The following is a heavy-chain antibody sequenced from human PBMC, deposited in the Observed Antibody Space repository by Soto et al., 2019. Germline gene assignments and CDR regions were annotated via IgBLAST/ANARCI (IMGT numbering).Heavy chain of an antibody. CDR1: GYTFTSYG. Sequence: QVQLVQSGAEVEKPGASVQVSCKASGYTFTSYGISWVRQAPGQGLEWMVRLSAYNGNTNYAQKLQGRVTMTTDKSTSTAYMELRCLRYDDTAVYYCERDSGYYYDSRGSIPFDYWGQGPLVTVS. CDR3: ERDSGYYYDSRGSIPFDY. J-gene: IGHJ4*02. D-gene: IGHD3-22*01. V-gene: IGHV1-18*01. CDR2: LSAYNGNT.